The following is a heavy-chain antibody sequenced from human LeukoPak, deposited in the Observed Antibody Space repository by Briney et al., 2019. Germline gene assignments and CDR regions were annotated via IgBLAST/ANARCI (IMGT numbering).Heavy chain of an antibody. J-gene: IGHJ5*02. D-gene: IGHD3-10*01. CDR3: ARALGELWEINWFDP. V-gene: IGHV3-21*01. Sequence: GGSLRLSCAASGFTFSSYSMNWVRQAPGKGLEWVSSISSSSSYIYYADSVKGRFPISRDNAKNSLYLQMNSLRAEDTAVYYCARALGELWEINWFDPWGQGTLVTVSS. CDR1: GFTFSSYS. CDR2: ISSSSSYI.